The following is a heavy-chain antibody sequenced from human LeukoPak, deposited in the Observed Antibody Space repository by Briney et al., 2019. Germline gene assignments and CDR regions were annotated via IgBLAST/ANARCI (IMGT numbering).Heavy chain of an antibody. CDR3: ASRIVGTPDYFDY. CDR2: IFQDGNDK. J-gene: IGHJ4*02. D-gene: IGHD1-26*01. Sequence: GGSLRLSCAASRFMFNSYWMSWVRQAPGKGMEWVANIFQDGNDKYYVDSVKGRFTISRDNAKNSLYLQLNSLRVEDTAVYYCASRIVGTPDYFDYWGQGTLVTVSS. CDR1: RFMFNSYW. V-gene: IGHV3-7*01.